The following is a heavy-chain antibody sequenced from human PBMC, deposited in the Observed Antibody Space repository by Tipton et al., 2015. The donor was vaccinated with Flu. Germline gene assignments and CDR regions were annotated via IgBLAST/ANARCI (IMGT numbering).Heavy chain of an antibody. CDR3: ARDYGDSPQGQYYYYGMDV. CDR2: IIPILGIA. J-gene: IGHJ6*02. CDR1: GGTFSSYT. D-gene: IGHD4-17*01. V-gene: IGHV1-69*04. Sequence: QSGAEVKKPGSSVKVSCKASGGTFSSYTISWVRQAPGQGLEWMGRIIPILGIANYAQKFQGRVTITADKSTSTAYMELSSLRSEDTAVYYCARDYGDSPQGQYYYYGMDVWGQGTTVTVSS.